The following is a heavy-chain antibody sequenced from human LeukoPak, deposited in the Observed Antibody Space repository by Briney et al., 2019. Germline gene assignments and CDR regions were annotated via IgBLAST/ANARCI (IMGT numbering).Heavy chain of an antibody. CDR1: GFTFSSYS. V-gene: IGHV3-21*01. CDR2: ISSSSSYI. Sequence: GGSLRLSCAASGFTFSSYSMNWVRQAPGKGLEWVSSISSSSSYIYYADSVKGRFTISRDNAKNSLYLQMNSLRAEDTAVYYCARQGDIAVAGAFDYWGQGTLVTVSS. J-gene: IGHJ4*02. D-gene: IGHD6-19*01. CDR3: ARQGDIAVAGAFDY.